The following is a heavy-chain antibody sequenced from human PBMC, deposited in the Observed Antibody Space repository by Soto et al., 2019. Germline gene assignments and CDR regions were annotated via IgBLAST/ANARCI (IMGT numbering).Heavy chain of an antibody. J-gene: IGHJ5*02. CDR1: GGSISSSSYY. V-gene: IGHV4-39*01. CDR2: IYYSGST. CDR3: ARLRIVLVPDARYNWFDP. Sequence: SETLSLTCTVSGGSISSSSYYWGWIRQPPGKGLEWIGSIYYSGSTYYNPSLKSRVTISVDTSKNQFSLKLSSVTAADTAVYYCARLRIVLVPDARYNWFDPWGQGTLVTVSS. D-gene: IGHD2-2*01.